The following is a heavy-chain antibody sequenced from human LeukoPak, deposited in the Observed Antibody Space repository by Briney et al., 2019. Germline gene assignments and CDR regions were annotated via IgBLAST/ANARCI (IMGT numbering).Heavy chain of an antibody. CDR1: GFTFCSYG. Sequence: GGSLRLSCAASGFTFCSYGMHWVRHAPGKGLEWVAFIRYDGSNKYYADSVKGRFTISRDNSKNTLYLQMNSLRAEDTAVYYCAKDHYDMLTGYYNWWFDPWGQGTLVTVSS. CDR2: IRYDGSNK. V-gene: IGHV3-30*02. J-gene: IGHJ5*02. CDR3: AKDHYDMLTGYYNWWFDP. D-gene: IGHD3-9*01.